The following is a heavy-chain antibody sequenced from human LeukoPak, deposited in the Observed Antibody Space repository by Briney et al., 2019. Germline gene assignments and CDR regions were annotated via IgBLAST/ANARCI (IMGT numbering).Heavy chain of an antibody. CDR3: TRTGGNSGWTKEIDY. J-gene: IGHJ4*02. V-gene: IGHV3-49*04. Sequence: GGSLRLSCAASGFTFSSYSMNWVRQAPGKGLEWVGFIRSKAYGGTTEYAASVKGRFTISRDDSKSIAYLQMNSLKTEDTAVYYCTRTGGNSGWTKEIDYWGQGTLVTVSS. CDR1: GFTFSSYS. CDR2: IRSKAYGGTT. D-gene: IGHD4-23*01.